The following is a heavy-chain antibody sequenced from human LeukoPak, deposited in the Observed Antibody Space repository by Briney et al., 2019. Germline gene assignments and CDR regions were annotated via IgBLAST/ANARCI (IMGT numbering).Heavy chain of an antibody. D-gene: IGHD1-26*01. CDR2: TIPIFGTA. J-gene: IGHJ4*02. V-gene: IGHV1-69*05. Sequence: GASVKVSCKAPGDTFISYAINWVRQAPGQGLEWMGGTIPIFGTANYAQKFQGRVAITTDESTSTAYMELSSLRPEDTAVYYCARVFARSGEIRGSYYYYWGQGTLVTVSS. CDR1: GDTFISYA. CDR3: ARVFARSGEIRGSYYYY.